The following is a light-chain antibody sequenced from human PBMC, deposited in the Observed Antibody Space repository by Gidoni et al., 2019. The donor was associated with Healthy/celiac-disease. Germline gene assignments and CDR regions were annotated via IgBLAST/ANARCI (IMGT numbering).Light chain of an antibody. CDR2: EVS. CDR3: SSYTSSSTLEV. V-gene: IGLV2-14*01. Sequence: QSALTQPASVSGSPGPSITLSCTGTSSDVGGYNYVSWYQQHPGKAPKLMIYEVSNRPSGVSNRFSGSKSGNTASLTISGLQAEDEADYYCSSYTSSSTLEVFGGGTKLTVL. CDR1: SSDVGGYNY. J-gene: IGLJ2*01.